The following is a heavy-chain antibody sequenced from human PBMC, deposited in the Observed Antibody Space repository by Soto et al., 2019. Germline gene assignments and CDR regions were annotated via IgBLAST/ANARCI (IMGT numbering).Heavy chain of an antibody. CDR3: ARDWSGYPAFDY. Sequence: ASEKVSCKASGYTLTSYGISWVRQAPGQGLEWMGWISAYNGNTNYAQKLQGRVTMTTDTSTSTAYMELRSLRSDDTAVYYCARDWSGYPAFDYWGQGTLVTVSS. CDR1: GYTLTSYG. CDR2: ISAYNGNT. J-gene: IGHJ4*02. D-gene: IGHD3-3*01. V-gene: IGHV1-18*01.